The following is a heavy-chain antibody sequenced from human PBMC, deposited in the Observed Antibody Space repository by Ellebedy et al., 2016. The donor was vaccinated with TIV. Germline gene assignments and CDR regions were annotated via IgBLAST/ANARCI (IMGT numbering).Heavy chain of an antibody. CDR2: INPSGGST. CDR3: ARDIVGASTNYYYGMDV. CDR1: GYTFTSYY. V-gene: IGHV1-46*01. J-gene: IGHJ6*02. Sequence: ASVKVSXXASGYTFTSYYMHWVRQAPGQGLEWMGIINPSGGSTSYAQKFQGRVTMTRDTSTSTVYMELSSLRSEDTAVYYCARDIVGASTNYYYGMDVWGQGTTVTVSS. D-gene: IGHD1-26*01.